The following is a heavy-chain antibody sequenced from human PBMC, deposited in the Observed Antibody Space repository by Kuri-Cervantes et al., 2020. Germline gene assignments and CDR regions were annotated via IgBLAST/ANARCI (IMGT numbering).Heavy chain of an antibody. D-gene: IGHD7-27*01. CDR1: GFTFSSYA. V-gene: IGHV3-64*02. J-gene: IGHJ5*02. CDR3: ARVQLGMSGWFDP. CDR2: ISSNGGST. Sequence: GGSLRLSCAASGFTFSSYAMHWVRQAPGKGLEYVSAISSNGGSTYYADSVKGRFTISRDNSKNTLYLQMGSLRAEDMAVYYCARVQLGMSGWFDPWGQGTLVTVSS.